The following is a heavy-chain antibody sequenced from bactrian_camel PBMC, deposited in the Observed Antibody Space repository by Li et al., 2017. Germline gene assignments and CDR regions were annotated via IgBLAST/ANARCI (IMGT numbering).Heavy chain of an antibody. J-gene: IGHJ4*01. V-gene: IGHV3S55*01. Sequence: HVQLVESGGGSVQAGGSLKLPCAVSGYTASHYYMGWFRQAPGKEREAVAAINRVDTTFYAGSVKGRFTISRDNAKKTLYLHMNSLKLEDTAMYYCAADVLPSRVAADAVVLFRNRGQGTQVTVS. CDR2: INRVDTT. CDR1: GYTASHYY. CDR3: AADVLPSRVAADAVVLFRN. D-gene: IGHD7*01.